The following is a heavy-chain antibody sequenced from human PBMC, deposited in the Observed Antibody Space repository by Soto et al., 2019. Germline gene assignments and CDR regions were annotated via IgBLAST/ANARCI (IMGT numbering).Heavy chain of an antibody. CDR2: ISGSGGST. J-gene: IGHJ2*01. Sequence: EVQLLESGGGLVQPGRSLRLSCAASGFTFSSYDMRWVRQAPGKGLEWVSSISGSGGSTYYADSVKGRFTISRDNSKNTLYLQMSSLRAEDTAMYYCARVLRYWYFDLWGRGTLVTVSS. D-gene: IGHD2-8*02. V-gene: IGHV3-23*01. CDR3: ARVLRYWYFDL. CDR1: GFTFSSYD.